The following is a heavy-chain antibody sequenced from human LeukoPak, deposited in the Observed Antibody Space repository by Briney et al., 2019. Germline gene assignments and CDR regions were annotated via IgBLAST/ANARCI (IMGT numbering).Heavy chain of an antibody. D-gene: IGHD3-3*01. J-gene: IGHJ6*03. CDR2: IYYSGST. Sequence: PSETLSLTCTVSGGSISSGGYYWSWIRQHPGKGLEWIGYIYYSGSTYYNPSLKSRVTISVDTSKNQFSLKLSSVTAADTAVYYCARGGYDFWSGYDGAYYYMDVWGKGTTVTVSS. V-gene: IGHV4-31*03. CDR3: ARGGYDFWSGYDGAYYYMDV. CDR1: GGSISSGGYY.